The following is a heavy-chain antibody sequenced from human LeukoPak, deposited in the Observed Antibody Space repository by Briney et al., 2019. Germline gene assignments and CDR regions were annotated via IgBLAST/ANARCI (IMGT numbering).Heavy chain of an antibody. J-gene: IGHJ3*02. CDR1: GGSISSYY. V-gene: IGHV4-59*01. D-gene: IGHD2-15*01. CDR2: IYYSGST. Sequence: SETLSLTCTVSGGSISSYYWSWIRRPPGKGLEWIGYIYYSGSTNYNPSLKSRVTISVDTSKNQFSLKLSSVTAADTAVYYCARQYCSGGSCYLSGAFDIWGQGTMVTVSS. CDR3: ARQYCSGGSCYLSGAFDI.